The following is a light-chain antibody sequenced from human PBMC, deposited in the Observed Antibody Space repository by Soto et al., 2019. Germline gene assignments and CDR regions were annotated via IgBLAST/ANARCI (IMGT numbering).Light chain of an antibody. CDR1: QTVSNK. V-gene: IGKV3-11*01. J-gene: IGKJ1*01. CDR3: HQRKCWPRT. CDR2: DTS. Sequence: EIVLTLSLATLSSKQGERATLSCRASQTVSNKLAWYQHKPGQAPRLLIYDTSNRATGIPARFSGSGSGTGFTLTICRLEPEDFTVYCCHQRKCWPRTFGQVSKVDIK.